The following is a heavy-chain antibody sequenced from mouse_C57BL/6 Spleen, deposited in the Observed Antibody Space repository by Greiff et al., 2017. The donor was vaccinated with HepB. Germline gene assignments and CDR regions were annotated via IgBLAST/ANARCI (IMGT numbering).Heavy chain of an antibody. Sequence: QVQLQQSGAELVKPGASVKLSCKASGYTFTEYTIHWVKQRSGQGLEWIGWFYPGGGSIKYNEKFKDKATLTADKSSSTVYMELSRLTSEDSAVYFWARDEDGIYYGNCGYFDVWGTGTTVTVSS. CDR2: FYPGGGSI. CDR1: GYTFTEYT. J-gene: IGHJ1*03. V-gene: IGHV1-62-2*01. CDR3: ARDEDGIYYGNCGYFDV. D-gene: IGHD2-1*01.